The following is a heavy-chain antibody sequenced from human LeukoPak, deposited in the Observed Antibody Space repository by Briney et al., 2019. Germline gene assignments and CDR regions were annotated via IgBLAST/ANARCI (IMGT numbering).Heavy chain of an antibody. Sequence: GGSLRLSCAASGFTFSSYGMHWVRQAPGKGLEWVAVIWYDGSNKYYADSVKGRFTISRDNSKNTLYLQMNSPRAEDTAVYYCARDLATMDGFDPWGQGTLVTVSS. CDR2: IWYDGSNK. CDR3: ARDLATMDGFDP. V-gene: IGHV3-33*01. CDR1: GFTFSSYG. J-gene: IGHJ5*02. D-gene: IGHD3-10*01.